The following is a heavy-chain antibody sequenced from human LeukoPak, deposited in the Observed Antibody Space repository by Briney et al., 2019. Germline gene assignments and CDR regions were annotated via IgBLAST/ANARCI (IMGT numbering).Heavy chain of an antibody. J-gene: IGHJ1*01. V-gene: IGHV4-61*01. CDR1: GGSVSSGSYY. D-gene: IGHD1-26*01. CDR3: ARYIAGGKGYFQY. Sequence: PSETLSLTCTVSGGSVSSGSYYWSWIRQPPGKGLEWIGYIHYSGSTKYKSSLKSRVTMSVDTSKNQFSLKLSSVTAADTAVYYCARYIAGGKGYFQYWGQGTLV. CDR2: IHYSGST.